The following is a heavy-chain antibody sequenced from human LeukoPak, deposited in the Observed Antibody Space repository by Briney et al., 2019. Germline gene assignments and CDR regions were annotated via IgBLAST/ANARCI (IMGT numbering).Heavy chain of an antibody. J-gene: IGHJ5*02. D-gene: IGHD2-2*01. Sequence: SETLSLNCAVYGGSFSGYYWSWIRQPPGKGPEWIGEINHSGSTNHNPSLKSRVTISVDTSKNQFSLKLSSVTAADTAVYYCARLVEPHNWFDPWGQGTLVTVSS. CDR3: ARLVEPHNWFDP. CDR2: INHSGST. V-gene: IGHV4-34*01. CDR1: GGSFSGYY.